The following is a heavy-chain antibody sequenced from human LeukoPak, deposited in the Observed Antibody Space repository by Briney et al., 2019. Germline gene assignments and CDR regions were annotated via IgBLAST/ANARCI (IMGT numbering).Heavy chain of an antibody. J-gene: IGHJ6*02. CDR1: GFTFSSYW. V-gene: IGHV3-7*01. CDR3: ARQLWGDGTYYYYGMDV. CDR2: IKQDGSEK. D-gene: IGHD5-18*01. Sequence: GGSLRLSCAASGFTFSSYWMSWVRQAPGKGLEWVANIKQDGSEKYYVDSVKGRFTISRDNAKNSLYLQMNSLRAEDTAVYYCARQLWGDGTYYYYGMDVWGQGTTVTVSS.